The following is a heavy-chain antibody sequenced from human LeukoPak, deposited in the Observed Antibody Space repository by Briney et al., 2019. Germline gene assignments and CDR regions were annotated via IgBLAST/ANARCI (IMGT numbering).Heavy chain of an antibody. CDR2: IYYSGST. CDR3: ARVPPEWLDAFDI. J-gene: IGHJ3*02. D-gene: IGHD3-3*01. Sequence: SETLSLTCSVSGGSISSNNYYWGWIRQPPGKGLEWIGSIYYSGSTYYNPSLKSRVTISVDTSKNQFSLKLSSVTAADTAVYYCARVPPEWLDAFDIWGQGTMVTVSS. V-gene: IGHV4-39*07. CDR1: GGSISSNNYY.